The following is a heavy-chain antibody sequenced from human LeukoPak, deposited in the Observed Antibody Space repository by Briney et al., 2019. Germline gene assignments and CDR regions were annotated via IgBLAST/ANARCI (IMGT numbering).Heavy chain of an antibody. CDR2: ISYDGSNK. Sequence: GGSLRLSCAASGFTFSSYGMHWVRQAPGKGLEWVALISYDGSNKYYADSVKGRFIISRDNSKNTLYLQVNSLRAEDTAVYSCAKDRGYYYYGMDVWGQGTTVTVSS. D-gene: IGHD5-24*01. J-gene: IGHJ6*02. V-gene: IGHV3-30*18. CDR3: AKDRGYYYYGMDV. CDR1: GFTFSSYG.